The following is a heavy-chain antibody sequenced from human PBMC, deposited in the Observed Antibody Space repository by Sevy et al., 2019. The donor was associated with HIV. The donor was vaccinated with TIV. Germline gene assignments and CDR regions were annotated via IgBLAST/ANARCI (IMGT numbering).Heavy chain of an antibody. CDR2: IYYSGST. CDR1: GGSISSYY. V-gene: IGHV4-59*08. CDR3: ARLGGYSSSWPYYYYMDV. Sequence: SETLSLTCTVSGGSISSYYWSWIRQPPGKGLEWIGYIYYSGSTNYNPSLKSRVTISVDTSKNQFSLKLSSVTAADTAVYYCARLGGYSSSWPYYYYMDVWGKGTTVTVSS. D-gene: IGHD6-13*01. J-gene: IGHJ6*03.